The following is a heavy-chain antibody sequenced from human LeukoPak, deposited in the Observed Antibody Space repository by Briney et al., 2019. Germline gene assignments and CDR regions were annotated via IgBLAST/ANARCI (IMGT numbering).Heavy chain of an antibody. CDR2: INSDGSST. D-gene: IGHD3-9*01. Sequence: PGGSLSLYSATSRFTYRSLWRDWARQAPGKGLVWVSRINSDGSSTNYAASVKGRFTISRDNAKNTLDLQMNSLRAEDPAVYSCIRDRYWDIWTASPMGYFDFWGQGKLVTVSS. CDR1: RFTYRSLW. CDR3: IRDRYWDIWTASPMGYFDF. J-gene: IGHJ4*02. V-gene: IGHV3-74*01.